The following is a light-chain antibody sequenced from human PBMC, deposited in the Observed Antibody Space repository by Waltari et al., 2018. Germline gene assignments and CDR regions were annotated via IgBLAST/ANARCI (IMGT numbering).Light chain of an antibody. CDR1: RGHSSNI. V-gene: IGLV4-69*01. CDR3: QTGGHGTWV. Sequence: QLVVTQSPSASAPLGASVKLTCTLSRGHSSNIVAWLQQRPEKGPRYLMKVNSDGSHSKGDDIPDRFSGSSAGAERYLTISSLHPDDEADYYCQTGGHGTWVFGGGTTLTVL. J-gene: IGLJ3*02. CDR2: VNSDGSH.